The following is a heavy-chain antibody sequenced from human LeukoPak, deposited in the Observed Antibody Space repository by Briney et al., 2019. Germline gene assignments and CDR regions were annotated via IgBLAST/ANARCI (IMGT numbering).Heavy chain of an antibody. CDR2: ISGSGGST. Sequence: GGSLRLSCAASGFTFSSYAMSWVRQAPGKGLEWVSAISGSGGSTYYADSVKGRFTISRDNSKNTLYLQMNSLRAEDTAVYYCAKEIVIVVVPAAIEAAFDIWGQGTMVTVSS. V-gene: IGHV3-23*01. J-gene: IGHJ3*02. CDR1: GFTFSSYA. CDR3: AKEIVIVVVPAAIEAAFDI. D-gene: IGHD2-2*01.